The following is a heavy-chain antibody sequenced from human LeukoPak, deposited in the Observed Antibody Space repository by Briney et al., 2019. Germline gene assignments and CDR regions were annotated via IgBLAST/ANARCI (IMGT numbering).Heavy chain of an antibody. V-gene: IGHV3-23*01. D-gene: IGHD3-22*01. CDR2: ISGSGPST. Sequence: GGSLRLSCAASGFTFQNYAMSRVRQAPGKGLEWASSISGSGPSTDYADSVKGRFTISRDKSKNTLYLQMNSLRAEDTAVYYCARLPTFYYDSSHYHYDYWGQGTLVTVSS. CDR3: ARLPTFYYDSSHYHYDY. CDR1: GFTFQNYA. J-gene: IGHJ4*02.